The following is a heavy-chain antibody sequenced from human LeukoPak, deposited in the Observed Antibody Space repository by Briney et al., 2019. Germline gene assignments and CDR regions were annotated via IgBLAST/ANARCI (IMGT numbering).Heavy chain of an antibody. CDR1: GGSISSYY. CDR3: ARVGSGSFDY. J-gene: IGHJ4*02. CDR2: NSYSGNT. V-gene: IGHV4-59*01. D-gene: IGHD1-26*01. Sequence: PSETLSLTCTVSGGSISSYYWSWIRQPPGKGLEWIGYNSYSGNTNYNPSLKSRATISVDTSKNHFSLNLSSVTAADTAVYYCARVGSGSFDYWGQGTLVTVSS.